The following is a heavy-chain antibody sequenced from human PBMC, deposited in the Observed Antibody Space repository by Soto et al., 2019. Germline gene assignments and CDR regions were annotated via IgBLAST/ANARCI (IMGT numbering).Heavy chain of an antibody. Sequence: SVKVSCKVSGFTFITSTVQWVRQARGQPLEWIGWIVVGSGNTIYAQKFQERVTFTRDESTSTAYMELSSLRSEDTGVYYCAAGEYHDTSGYSSDYWGQGTLVTVSS. CDR1: GFTFITST. CDR2: IVVGSGNT. J-gene: IGHJ4*02. V-gene: IGHV1-58*01. CDR3: AAGEYHDTSGYSSDY. D-gene: IGHD3-3*01.